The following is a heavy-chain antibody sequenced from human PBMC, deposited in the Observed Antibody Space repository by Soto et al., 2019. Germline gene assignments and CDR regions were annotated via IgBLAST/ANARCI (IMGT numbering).Heavy chain of an antibody. Sequence: QVQLVQSGGEVKKPGASVKVSCRASGYTFTSYGISWVRQAPGQGLEWLGWTSASMVTNYAQKFQGRVTMTTDTSKSTAYMELRSLRFDDTAVYYCARDSSGRAIFDSWGQGTLVTVSS. CDR3: ARDSSGRAIFDS. CDR2: TSASMVT. J-gene: IGHJ4*02. D-gene: IGHD6-19*01. CDR1: GYTFTSYG. V-gene: IGHV1-18*01.